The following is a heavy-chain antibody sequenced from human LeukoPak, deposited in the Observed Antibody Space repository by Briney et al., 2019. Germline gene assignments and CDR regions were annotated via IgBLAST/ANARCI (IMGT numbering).Heavy chain of an antibody. CDR3: ARGLLRLGELSPRGLNDY. Sequence: ASVKVSCKASGYTFTSYGISWVRQAPGQGLEWMGWISAYNGNTNYAQKLQGRVTMTTDTSTSTAYMELRSLRSDDTAVYYCARGLLRLGELSPRGLNDYWGQGTLVTVSS. D-gene: IGHD3-16*02. CDR1: GYTFTSYG. CDR2: ISAYNGNT. J-gene: IGHJ4*02. V-gene: IGHV1-18*01.